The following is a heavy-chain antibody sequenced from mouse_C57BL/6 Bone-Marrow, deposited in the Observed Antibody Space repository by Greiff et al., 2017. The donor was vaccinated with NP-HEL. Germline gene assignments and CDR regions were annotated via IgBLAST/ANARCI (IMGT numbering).Heavy chain of an antibody. CDR1: GFSLTSYG. D-gene: IGHD1-1*01. CDR3: ARHWYYGSSYYYAMDY. Sequence: QVQLQQSGPGLVAPSQSLSITCTVSGFSLTSYGVHWVRQPPGKGLEWLVVIWSDGSTTYNSALKSRLSISKDNSKSLVFLKMNSLQTDDTAMYYCARHWYYGSSYYYAMDYWGQGTSVTVSS. CDR2: IWSDGST. J-gene: IGHJ4*01. V-gene: IGHV2-6-1*01.